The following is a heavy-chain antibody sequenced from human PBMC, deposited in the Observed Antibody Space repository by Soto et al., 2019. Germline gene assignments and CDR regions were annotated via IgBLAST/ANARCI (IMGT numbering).Heavy chain of an antibody. J-gene: IGHJ4*02. CDR3: ARGGVGATRDYYGFDY. CDR1: GGSISSYY. CDR2: IYYSGST. Sequence: KPSETLSLTCTVSGGSISSYYWSWIRQPPGKGLEWIGYIYYSGSTNYNPSLKSRVTISVDTSKNQFSLKLSSVTAADTAVYYCARGGVGATRDYYGFDYWGQGTLVTVSS. D-gene: IGHD1-26*01. V-gene: IGHV4-59*01.